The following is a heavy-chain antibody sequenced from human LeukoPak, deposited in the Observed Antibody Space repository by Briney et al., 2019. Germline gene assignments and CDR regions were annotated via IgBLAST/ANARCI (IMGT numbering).Heavy chain of an antibody. CDR2: ISSSGSTI. CDR1: GFTFSSYE. Sequence: GGSLRLSCAASGFTFSSYEMNWVRQAPGKGLEWVSYISSSGSTIYYADSVKGRFTISRDNAKNSLYLQMNSLRAEDTAVYYCAREGGYSSSWYNSWGQGTLVTVSS. D-gene: IGHD6-13*01. CDR3: AREGGYSSSWYNS. J-gene: IGHJ5*02. V-gene: IGHV3-48*03.